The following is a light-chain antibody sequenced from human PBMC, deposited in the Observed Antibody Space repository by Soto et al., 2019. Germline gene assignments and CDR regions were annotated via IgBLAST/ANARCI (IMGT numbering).Light chain of an antibody. CDR1: QTIRRH. CDR3: QQLNGYPIT. Sequence: DIQMTQXPXSLSSSVRDRVTIPRRASQTIRRHLNWYQQKPGEAPKIVIYATSTLQSGVPSRFNGSGSGTEFTLTISSLQPEDFATYYCQQLNGYPITFGQGTRLEIK. V-gene: IGKV1-9*01. J-gene: IGKJ5*01. CDR2: ATS.